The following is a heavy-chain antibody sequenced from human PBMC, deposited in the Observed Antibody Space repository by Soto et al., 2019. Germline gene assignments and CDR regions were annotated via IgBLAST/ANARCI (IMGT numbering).Heavy chain of an antibody. V-gene: IGHV3-21*01. D-gene: IGHD3-10*01. CDR2: ISSSSSYI. J-gene: IGHJ6*02. CDR3: ARAARGGDYYYGMDV. CDR1: GFTFSSYG. Sequence: GSLRLSYAASGFTFSSYGMHWVRQAPDKGLEWVSSISSSSSYIYYADSVKGRFTISRDNAKNSLYLQMNSLRAEDTAVYYCARAARGGDYYYGMDVWGQGTTVPGSS.